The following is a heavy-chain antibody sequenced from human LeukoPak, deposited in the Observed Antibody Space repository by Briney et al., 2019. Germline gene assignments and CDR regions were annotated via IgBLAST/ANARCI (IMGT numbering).Heavy chain of an antibody. Sequence: SETLSLTCVVSGGSISSYYWNWIRQPAGTGLEWIGRIYTTGTTNYNPSLKSRVTMSVDTSKNQFSLNLNSVTAADTAVYYCARVGYYYGSGSYPMDVWGKGTTVTVSS. CDR1: GGSISSYY. CDR3: ARVGYYYGSGSYPMDV. CDR2: IYTTGTT. V-gene: IGHV4-4*07. D-gene: IGHD3-10*01. J-gene: IGHJ6*03.